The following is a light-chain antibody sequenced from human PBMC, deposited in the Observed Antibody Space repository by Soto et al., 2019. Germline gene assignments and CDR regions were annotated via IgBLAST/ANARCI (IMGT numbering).Light chain of an antibody. CDR3: QQYDTSPLT. V-gene: IGKV3-20*01. CDR1: QSITKNY. Sequence: EIELTQSPGTLSLSPGERATISCRASQSITKNYLARYQQKVGQATLLLIYETSSRPAGIPERFSGSGSGTDFTLTINRLELEDFAVYYCQQYDTSPLTFGGGTKVEIK. CDR2: ETS. J-gene: IGKJ4*01.